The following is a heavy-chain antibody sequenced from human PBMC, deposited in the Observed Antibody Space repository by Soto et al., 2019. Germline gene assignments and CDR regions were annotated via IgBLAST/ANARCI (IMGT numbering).Heavy chain of an antibody. V-gene: IGHV3-15*07. CDR2: IKSKTDGGTR. D-gene: IGHD1-26*01. CDR3: STAVGTKYWDPYAMDV. J-gene: IGHJ6*02. Sequence: PGGSLRLSCAASGFTFTNAWMNWVRQAPGKGLEWVGRIKSKTDGGTRDYTAPVKGRFTISRDDSKNTLYLQMNSLKTEDTGVYYCSTAVGTKYWDPYAMDVWGQGTTVTVSS. CDR1: GFTFTNAW.